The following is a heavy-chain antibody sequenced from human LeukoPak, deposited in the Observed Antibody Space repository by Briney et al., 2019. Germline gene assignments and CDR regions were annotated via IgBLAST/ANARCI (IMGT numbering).Heavy chain of an antibody. Sequence: PGGSLRLSCAASGFTFSYYSMNWVRQAPGRGLEWVSCISSSSSLIFYSDSVRGRFTISRDNAKNLLYLHMNSLRVEDTAVYYCAKVDRGDYSSSPVPYDNYYMNVWGKGTTVTVSS. CDR3: AKVDRGDYSSSPVPYDNYYMNV. J-gene: IGHJ6*03. CDR2: ISSSSSLI. CDR1: GFTFSYYS. D-gene: IGHD6-13*01. V-gene: IGHV3-21*01.